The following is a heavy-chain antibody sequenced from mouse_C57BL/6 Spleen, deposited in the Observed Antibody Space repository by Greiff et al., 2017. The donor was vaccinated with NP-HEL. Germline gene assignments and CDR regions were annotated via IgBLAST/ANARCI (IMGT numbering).Heavy chain of an antibody. CDR2: IDPSDSYT. Sequence: VQLQQPGAELVMPGASVKLSCKASGYTFTSYWMHWVKQRPGQGLEWIGEIDPSDSYTNYNQKFKGKSTLTVDKSSSTAYMQLSSLTSEDSAVYYCARKGMITTDYYAMDYWGQGTSVTVSS. D-gene: IGHD2-4*01. J-gene: IGHJ4*01. CDR3: ARKGMITTDYYAMDY. CDR1: GYTFTSYW. V-gene: IGHV1-69*01.